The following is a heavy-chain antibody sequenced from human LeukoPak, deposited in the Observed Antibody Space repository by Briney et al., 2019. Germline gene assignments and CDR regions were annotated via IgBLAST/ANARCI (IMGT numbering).Heavy chain of an antibody. V-gene: IGHV3-33*06. CDR1: GFTFSSYG. D-gene: IGHD1-26*01. J-gene: IGHJ4*02. CDR2: IWYDGSNK. CDR3: AKDGGVGATPVDH. Sequence: GGSLRLSCAASGFTFSSYGMHWVRQAPGRGLEWVAVIWYDGSNKYYADSVKGRFTISRDNSKNTLYLQMNSLRAEDTAVYYCAKDGGVGATPVDHWGQGTLVTVSS.